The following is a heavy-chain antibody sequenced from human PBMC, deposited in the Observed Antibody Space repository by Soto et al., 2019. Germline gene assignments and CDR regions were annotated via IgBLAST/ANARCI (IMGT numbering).Heavy chain of an antibody. Sequence: QVQLQESGPGLVKPSQTLSLTCTVSGGSISSGGYYWSWIRQHPGKGLEWIGYIYYSGSTYYNPSLKSRVTISVDTSKNQFSLKLRSVTAAHTAAYYCAISSGYADWFDPWGQGTLVTVSS. CDR3: AISSGYADWFDP. CDR2: IYYSGST. J-gene: IGHJ5*02. D-gene: IGHD3-22*01. V-gene: IGHV4-31*03. CDR1: GGSISSGGYY.